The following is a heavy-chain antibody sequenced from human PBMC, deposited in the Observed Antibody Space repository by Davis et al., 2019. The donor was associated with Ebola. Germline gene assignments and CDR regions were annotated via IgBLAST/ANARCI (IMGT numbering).Heavy chain of an antibody. CDR3: AREGLAVWFDP. CDR1: GFTFSSYV. CDR2: ISYDGDNK. V-gene: IGHV3-30-3*01. J-gene: IGHJ5*02. Sequence: GESLKISCAASGFTFSSYVMYWVRQAPGKGLDWVAVISYDGDNKYYADSVKGRFTISRDNSKNKVYVQMNSLRTEDTAVYYCAREGLAVWFDPWGQGTLVTVSS.